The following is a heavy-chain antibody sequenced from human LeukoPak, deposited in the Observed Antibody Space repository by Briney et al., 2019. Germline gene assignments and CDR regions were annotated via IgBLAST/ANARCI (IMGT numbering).Heavy chain of an antibody. V-gene: IGHV4-59*01. D-gene: IGHD6-13*01. J-gene: IGHJ4*02. Sequence: SETLSLTCTVSGGSISSYYWSWIRQPPGKGLEWIGYIYCSGSTNYNPSLKSRVTISVDTSKNQFSLKLSSVTAADTAVYYCASGAAAGRVFDYWGQGTLVTVSS. CDR2: IYCSGST. CDR1: GGSISSYY. CDR3: ASGAAAGRVFDY.